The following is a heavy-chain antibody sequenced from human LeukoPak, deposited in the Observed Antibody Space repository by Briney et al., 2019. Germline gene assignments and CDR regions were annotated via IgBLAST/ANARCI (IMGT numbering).Heavy chain of an antibody. CDR1: GGSISSGGYY. J-gene: IGHJ4*02. D-gene: IGHD3-9*01. CDR3: ARGKYDILTGYYSVY. V-gene: IGHV4-30-2*01. Sequence: SETLSLTCTVSGGSISSGGYYWSWIRQPPGKGLEWIGYIYHSGSTYYNPSLKSRVTISVDTSKNQFSLKLSSVTAADTAVYYCARGKYDILTGYYSVYWGQGTLVTVSS. CDR2: IYHSGST.